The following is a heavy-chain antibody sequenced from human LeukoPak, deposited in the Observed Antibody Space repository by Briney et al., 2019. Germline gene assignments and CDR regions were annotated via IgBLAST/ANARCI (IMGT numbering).Heavy chain of an antibody. D-gene: IGHD1-1*01. Sequence: GGSLRLSCAASGFSFSNYGINWVRQAPGKGLEWVAFIRFDGNYKYYADSVKDRFTISRDNSKNTLYLQMNSLRAEDTAVYYCAKTSEPRTGYFDYWGQGTLVTVSS. V-gene: IGHV3-30*02. CDR3: AKTSEPRTGYFDY. CDR2: IRFDGNYK. J-gene: IGHJ4*02. CDR1: GFSFSNYG.